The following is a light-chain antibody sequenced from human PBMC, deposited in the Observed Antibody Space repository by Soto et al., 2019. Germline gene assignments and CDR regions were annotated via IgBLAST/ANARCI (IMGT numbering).Light chain of an antibody. CDR3: AAWDDRLNGPSYV. J-gene: IGLJ1*01. CDR2: TNN. V-gene: IGLV1-44*01. CDR1: TSNIGSNP. Sequence: QSVLTQPPSLSGTPGQTVTISCSGSTSNIGSNPVNWYLQLPGTAPRLLISTNNQRPSGVPDRFSGSRSGTSASLAISGLQSEDEADYYCAAWDDRLNGPSYVFGTGTKVTVL.